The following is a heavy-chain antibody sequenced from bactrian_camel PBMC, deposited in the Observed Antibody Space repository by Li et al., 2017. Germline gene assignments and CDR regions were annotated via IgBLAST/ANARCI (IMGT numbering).Heavy chain of an antibody. J-gene: IGHJ4*01. D-gene: IGHD7*01. CDR3: AADQLYGTCRDVLDFPA. V-gene: IGHV3S63*01. CDR1: GNSENGRC. Sequence: QVQLVESGGRSVQAGGSLTLSCAASGNSENGRCMAWFRQAPGKEREGVARIYTGSGNTYYADSVKGRFTISQDNAKNTVYLQMNSLKPEDTGMYYCAADQLYGTCRDVLDFPARGQGTQVTVS. CDR2: IYTGSGNT.